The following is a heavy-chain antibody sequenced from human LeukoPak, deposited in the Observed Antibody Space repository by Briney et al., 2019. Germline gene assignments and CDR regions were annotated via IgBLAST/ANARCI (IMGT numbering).Heavy chain of an antibody. Sequence: PSETLSLTCAVYGGSFSGYYWSWIRQPPGKGLEWIGYISYSGSTNYKPSLKSRVTISLDASKNQFSLKLSSVTAADTAVYYCAGGGTYYYDSSGYYWGQGTLVTVSS. CDR3: AGGGTYYYDSSGYY. CDR2: ISYSGST. J-gene: IGHJ4*02. CDR1: GGSFSGYY. V-gene: IGHV4-59*01. D-gene: IGHD3-22*01.